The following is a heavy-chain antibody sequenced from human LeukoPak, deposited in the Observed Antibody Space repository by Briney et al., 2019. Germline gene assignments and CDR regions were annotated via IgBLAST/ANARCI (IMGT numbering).Heavy chain of an antibody. CDR2: LNQDGSEK. V-gene: IGHV3-7*03. Sequence: PGGSLRLSCAASGFTFSSYWMTWVRQAPGKGLEWVANLNQDGSEKYYVDSVKGRFTISRDNSKNTLYLQMNSLRAEDTAVYYCAKESIAAAGSYYFDYWGQGTLVTVSS. D-gene: IGHD6-13*01. CDR1: GFTFSSYW. CDR3: AKESIAAAGSYYFDY. J-gene: IGHJ4*02.